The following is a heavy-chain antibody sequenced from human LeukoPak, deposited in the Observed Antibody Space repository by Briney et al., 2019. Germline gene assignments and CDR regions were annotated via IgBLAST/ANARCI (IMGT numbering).Heavy chain of an antibody. D-gene: IGHD6-25*01. J-gene: IGHJ3*02. CDR1: GFTFDDYA. CDR3: AKGLRLDAFDI. Sequence: GGSLRLSCAASGFTFDDYAMHWVRQAPGKGLEWVSALSGSGGSTCYTDSVKGRFTISRDNSKNTLYLQMNSLRAEDTAVYYCAKGLRLDAFDIWGQGTMVTVSS. V-gene: IGHV3-23*01. CDR2: LSGSGGST.